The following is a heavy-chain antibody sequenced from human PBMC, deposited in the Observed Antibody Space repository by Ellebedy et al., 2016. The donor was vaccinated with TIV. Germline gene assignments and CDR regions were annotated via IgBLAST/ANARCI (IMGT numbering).Heavy chain of an antibody. J-gene: IGHJ4*02. Sequence: ASVKVSCKASGYTFTKYYMHWVRQAPGQGLEWMGMITPSCGSPSYAQKFQGRVTVTRDTSTSTVYMELSSLRSEDTAVYYCTCLQLGIADYFDYWGQGALVTVSS. V-gene: IGHV1-46*01. CDR2: ITPSCGSP. D-gene: IGHD6-13*01. CDR3: TCLQLGIADYFDY. CDR1: GYTFTKYY.